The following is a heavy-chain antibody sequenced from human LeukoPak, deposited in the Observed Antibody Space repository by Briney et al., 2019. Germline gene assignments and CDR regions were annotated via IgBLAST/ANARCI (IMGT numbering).Heavy chain of an antibody. CDR2: ISSSGSTI. V-gene: IGHV3-11*01. Sequence: GGSLRLSCAASGFTFSDYYMSWIRQAPGKGLEWVSYISSSGSTIYYADSVKGRFTISRDNAKNSLYLQMNSLRAEDTAVYYCVRESPPAIVVVPAAIYYWGQGTLVTVSS. CDR1: GFTFSDYY. CDR3: VRESPPAIVVVPAAIYY. D-gene: IGHD2-2*01. J-gene: IGHJ4*02.